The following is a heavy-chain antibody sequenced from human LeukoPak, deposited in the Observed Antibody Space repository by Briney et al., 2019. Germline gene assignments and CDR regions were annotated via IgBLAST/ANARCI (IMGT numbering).Heavy chain of an antibody. Sequence: ASVKVSCKASGYTFTGYYMHWVRQAPGQGLEWMGWINPNSGGTNYAQKFQGRVTMTRDTSISTAYMELSRLRSDDTAVYYCARGGMYYDSSGYPDYWGQGTLVTVSS. V-gene: IGHV1-2*02. CDR3: ARGGMYYDSSGYPDY. CDR1: GYTFTGYY. D-gene: IGHD3-22*01. CDR2: INPNSGGT. J-gene: IGHJ4*02.